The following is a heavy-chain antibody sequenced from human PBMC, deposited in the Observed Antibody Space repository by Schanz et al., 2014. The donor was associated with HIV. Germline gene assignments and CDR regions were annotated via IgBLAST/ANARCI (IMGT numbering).Heavy chain of an antibody. V-gene: IGHV3-23*01. CDR2: ISGSGGHT. CDR1: RFTFSSYA. J-gene: IGHJ5*02. Sequence: EVQLLESGGGLAQPGGSLRLSCAASRFTFSSYAMSWVRQAPGKGLEWVSLISGSGGHTYYADSVKGRFTISRDNSKSTLYLQMNSLRPEDTAVYYCARDPNWNYVGWFDPWGQGTLVTVSS. CDR3: ARDPNWNYVGWFDP. D-gene: IGHD1-7*01.